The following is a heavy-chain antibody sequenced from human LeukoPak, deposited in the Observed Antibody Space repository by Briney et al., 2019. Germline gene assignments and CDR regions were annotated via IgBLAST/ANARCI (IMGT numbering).Heavy chain of an antibody. CDR1: GFTFSNYA. Sequence: GGSLRLSCAASGFTFSNYAMSWVRQAPGKGLEWVSGINVSGGSTFYADSVRGRFTISRDNSKNTLYLQMNSLRAEDTAVYYCARVGGSGSYLYYYYYYMDVWGKGTTVTVSS. J-gene: IGHJ6*03. V-gene: IGHV3-23*01. CDR2: INVSGGST. D-gene: IGHD3-10*01. CDR3: ARVGGSGSYLYYYYYYMDV.